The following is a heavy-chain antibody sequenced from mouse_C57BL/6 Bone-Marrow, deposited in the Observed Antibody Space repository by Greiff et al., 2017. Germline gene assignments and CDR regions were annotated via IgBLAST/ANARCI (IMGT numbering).Heavy chain of an antibody. CDR1: GFTFSDFY. CDR3: ARENYYGYAMDY. J-gene: IGHJ4*01. Sequence: EVKLMESGGGLVQSGRSLRLSCATSGFTFSDFYMEWVRQAPGKGLEWIAASRNKANDYTTEYSASVKGRFIVSRDTSQSILYLQMNALRAEDTAMYYCARENYYGYAMDYWGQGTSVTGSS. V-gene: IGHV7-1*01. CDR2: SRNKANDYTT. D-gene: IGHD1-1*01.